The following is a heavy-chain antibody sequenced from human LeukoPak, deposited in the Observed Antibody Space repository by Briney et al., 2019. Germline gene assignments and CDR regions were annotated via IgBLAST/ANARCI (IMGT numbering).Heavy chain of an antibody. CDR1: GFTFSSYG. CDR2: IWYDGSNK. J-gene: IGHJ4*02. V-gene: IGHV3-33*01. D-gene: IGHD1-26*01. CDR3: SRRGISGSYFSPPLDY. Sequence: PGRSLRLSCASSGFTFSSYGMHWVRQAPGKGLEWVAVIWYDGSNKYYADSVKGRFTISRDNSKNTLYLQMNSLRAEDTAVYYCSRRGISGSYFSPPLDYWGQGTLVTVSS.